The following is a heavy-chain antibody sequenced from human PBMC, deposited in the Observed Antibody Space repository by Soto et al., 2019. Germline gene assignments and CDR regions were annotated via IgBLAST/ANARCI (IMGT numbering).Heavy chain of an antibody. J-gene: IGHJ5*02. CDR3: AGIQNNWFGP. CDR2: IKQDGSEV. CDR1: GFTFSSSW. Sequence: EVQLVESGGGLVQPGGSLRLTCTASGFTFSSSWMAWVRQAPGKGLEWVGNIKQDGSEVYYLDSVRGRFTISRDSAWKSLYLQVNSLRAEDTAVYYCAGIQNNWFGPWGQGTLVAVSS. V-gene: IGHV3-7*01.